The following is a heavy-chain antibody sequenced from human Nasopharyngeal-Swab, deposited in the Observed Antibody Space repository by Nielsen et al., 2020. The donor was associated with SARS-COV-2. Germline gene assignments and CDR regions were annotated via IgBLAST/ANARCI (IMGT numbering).Heavy chain of an antibody. J-gene: IGHJ4*02. CDR1: GFTFNLFT. CDR2: ISSTGDYI. CDR3: TRDTPAMFAY. Sequence: GGSLRLSCAASGFTFNLFTLNWVRQAPGKGLEWVSAISSTGDYIYYAASVKGRFTVSRDNAKNSVYLQMNSLRAEDTALYYCTRDTPAMFAYWGQGTLVSVSS. V-gene: IGHV3-21*01.